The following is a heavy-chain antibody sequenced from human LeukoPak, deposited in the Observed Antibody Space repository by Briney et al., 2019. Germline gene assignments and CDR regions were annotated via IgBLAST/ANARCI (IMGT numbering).Heavy chain of an antibody. Sequence: SETLSLTCTVSGYSISSGFYWGWIRQPPGKRLEWIGSIYHSGSTHYNSSLKSRVTISVDTSKNHFSLKLTSVTAADTAVYYCARIETYSSGWYDAFFDYWGQGTLVTVSS. CDR1: GYSISSGFY. J-gene: IGHJ4*02. V-gene: IGHV4-38-2*02. D-gene: IGHD6-19*01. CDR3: ARIETYSSGWYDAFFDY. CDR2: IYHSGST.